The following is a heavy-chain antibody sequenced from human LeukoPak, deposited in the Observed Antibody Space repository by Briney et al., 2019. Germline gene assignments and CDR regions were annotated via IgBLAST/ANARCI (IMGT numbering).Heavy chain of an antibody. Sequence: GGSLRLSCAASEFTFRSYDMHWVRQAPGKGLEWVAVISYDGSNKDYADSVKGRFTISRDNTKNTLFLQMNSLRAEDTAVYYCAKEVRGDAFDIWGQGTMVAVSS. V-gene: IGHV3-30*18. J-gene: IGHJ3*02. D-gene: IGHD3-16*01. CDR2: ISYDGSNK. CDR3: AKEVRGDAFDI. CDR1: EFTFRSYD.